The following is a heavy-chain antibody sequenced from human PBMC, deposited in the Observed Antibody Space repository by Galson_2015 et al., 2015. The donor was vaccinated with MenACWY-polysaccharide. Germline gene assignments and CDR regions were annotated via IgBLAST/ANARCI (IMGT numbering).Heavy chain of an antibody. CDR3: AREGSRIVFHAFDT. CDR1: GSRFSHSG. Sequence: SLRLSCAASGSRFSHSGMHWVRQAPGKGLEWVAVIQYDGSKIVYEDSVKDRFTISRDNSKKTLFLEMNSLGAEDKAVYYCAREGSRIVFHAFDTWGQGTMVTVSS. J-gene: IGHJ3*02. D-gene: IGHD2-15*01. V-gene: IGHV3-33*01. CDR2: IQYDGSKI.